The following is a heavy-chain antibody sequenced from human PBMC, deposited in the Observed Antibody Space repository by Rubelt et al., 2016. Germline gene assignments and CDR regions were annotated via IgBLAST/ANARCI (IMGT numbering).Heavy chain of an antibody. CDR2: ISGSGGST. CDR3: ARDQRGYYDSTGDAFDI. Sequence: EVQLVESGGGLVQPGGSLRLSCAASGFTFSSYAMSWVRQAPGKGLEWVSAISGSGGSTYYADSVKGRFTISRDNAKNSLYLQMNSLRDEDTAVYYCARDQRGYYDSTGDAFDIWGQGTMVTVSS. CDR1: GFTFSSYA. V-gene: IGHV3-23*04. J-gene: IGHJ3*02. D-gene: IGHD3-22*01.